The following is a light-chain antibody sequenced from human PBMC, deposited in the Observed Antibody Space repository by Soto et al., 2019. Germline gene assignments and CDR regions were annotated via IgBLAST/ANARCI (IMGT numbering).Light chain of an antibody. CDR1: QDVSSTY. Sequence: IVLTQSPGTLSLSPGERATLSCRASQDVSSTYLAWYQQKPGQAPRLLIYGASSRATGIPDRFSGSGSGIDFTLTISRLEPEDFAVYFCQQYTTSPGLTFGGGTKVEIQ. J-gene: IGKJ4*01. CDR3: QQYTTSPGLT. V-gene: IGKV3-20*01. CDR2: GAS.